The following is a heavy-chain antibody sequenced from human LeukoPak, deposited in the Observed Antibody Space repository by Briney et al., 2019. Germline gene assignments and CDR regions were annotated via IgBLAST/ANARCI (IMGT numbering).Heavy chain of an antibody. D-gene: IGHD6-13*01. CDR2: ISWNRGSI. V-gene: IGHV3-9*01. CDR3: AKDIRQKQRMVVNKWVAP. J-gene: IGHJ5*02. Sequence: PGRSLRLSCAASGFTFNSYAMHWVRHAPGKGLEWVSGISWNRGSIYYADSVKGRFTIFRDNSKNSLYLQMNSLRAEDTALYYCAKDIRQKQRMVVNKWVAPWGQGKLITVSS. CDR1: GFTFNSYA.